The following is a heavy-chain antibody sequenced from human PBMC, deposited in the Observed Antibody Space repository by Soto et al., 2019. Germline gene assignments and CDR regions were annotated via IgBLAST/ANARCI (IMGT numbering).Heavy chain of an antibody. V-gene: IGHV4-39*01. Sequence: SETLSLTCTVSGGSISSSSYYWGWIRQPPGKGLEWIGSIYYSGSTYYNPSLKSRVTISVDTSKNQFSLKLSSVTAADTAVYYCARRPWELLGGELWFDPWGQGTLVTVSS. CDR2: IYYSGST. CDR1: GGSISSSSYY. D-gene: IGHD1-26*01. CDR3: ARRPWELLGGELWFDP. J-gene: IGHJ5*02.